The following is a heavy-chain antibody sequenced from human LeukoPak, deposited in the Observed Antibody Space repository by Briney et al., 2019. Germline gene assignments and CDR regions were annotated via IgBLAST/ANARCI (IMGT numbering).Heavy chain of an antibody. CDR1: GYTLTSYG. D-gene: IGHD3-10*01. CDR3: ARKVTMVRGIISSKTQSYYGKDV. J-gene: IGHJ6*02. V-gene: IGHV1-18*01. Sequence: VASVKVSCKASGYTLTSYGISWVRQAPGQGLVWMGWISAYNGNTNYAQKLQGRVTMTTDTSTSTAYMELRSLRSDNTAVYYCARKVTMVRGIISSKTQSYYGKDVWGQGTTVTVSS. CDR2: ISAYNGNT.